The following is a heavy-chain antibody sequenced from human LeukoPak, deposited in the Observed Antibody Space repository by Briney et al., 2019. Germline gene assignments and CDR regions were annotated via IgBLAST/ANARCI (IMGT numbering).Heavy chain of an antibody. D-gene: IGHD4-17*01. Sequence: SETLSLPYSVSVGSISIYYWTWIRQPPGKELEWIGYIYYSGKTNYNASLKSRVTISVDTSKNQFSLNLNSVTAAETAVYFCARRATVTRFDYWGQGTLVTVSS. V-gene: IGHV4-59*01. CDR1: VGSISIYY. CDR3: ARRATVTRFDY. CDR2: IYYSGKT. J-gene: IGHJ4*02.